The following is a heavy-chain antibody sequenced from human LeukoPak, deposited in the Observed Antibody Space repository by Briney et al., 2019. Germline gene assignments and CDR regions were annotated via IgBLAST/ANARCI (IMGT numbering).Heavy chain of an antibody. J-gene: IGHJ4*02. Sequence: SQTLSLTCAISGDSASSNSAGWIWIRQSPSRGIEWLGRTYYRSKWYTEYAVSVKSRITINPDTSKNQFSLQLSSVNPEDTAVYYCARLGSGSNYWGQGTLVTVSS. CDR1: GDSASSNSAG. CDR2: TYYRSKWYT. D-gene: IGHD3-10*01. CDR3: ARLGSGSNY. V-gene: IGHV6-1*01.